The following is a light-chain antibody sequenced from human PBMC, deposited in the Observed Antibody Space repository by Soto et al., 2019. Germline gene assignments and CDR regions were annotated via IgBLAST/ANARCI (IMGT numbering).Light chain of an antibody. CDR2: AAS. V-gene: IGKV1-39*01. CDR3: QQTYSTPPYA. Sequence: DIQMTQSPSSLSASVGDRVTITCRASQSISSYLNWYQQKPGRAPKLLIYAASSLQSGVPPRFSGNGSGTDFTLTISSLQPEDSGTYYCQQTYSTPPYAFGQGTKLEIK. CDR1: QSISSY. J-gene: IGKJ2*01.